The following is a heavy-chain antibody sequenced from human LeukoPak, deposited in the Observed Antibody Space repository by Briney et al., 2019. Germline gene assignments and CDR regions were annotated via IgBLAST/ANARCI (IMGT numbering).Heavy chain of an antibody. V-gene: IGHV1-18*01. J-gene: IGHJ4*02. Sequence: ASVKVSCKASGYTFTSYGISWVRQAPGQGLEWMGWISAYNGNTNYAQKLQGRVTMTTDTSTSTAYMELRSLRSDDTAVHYCARVGYSSGWYYFDYWGQGTLVTVSS. D-gene: IGHD6-19*01. CDR2: ISAYNGNT. CDR3: ARVGYSSGWYYFDY. CDR1: GYTFTSYG.